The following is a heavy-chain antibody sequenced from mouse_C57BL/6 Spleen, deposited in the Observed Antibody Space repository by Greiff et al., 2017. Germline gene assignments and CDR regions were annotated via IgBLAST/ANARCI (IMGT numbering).Heavy chain of an antibody. V-gene: IGHV8-8*01. CDR3: ARIAGTGNWYFDV. CDR2: IWWDDAK. Sequence: ESGPGILQPSQTLSLTCSFSGFSLSTFGMGVGWIRQPSGKGLEWLAHIWWDDAKYYNPALKSRLTISKDTSKNQVFLKIANVDAADTATYYCARIAGTGNWYFDVWGTGTTVTVSS. D-gene: IGHD4-1*01. J-gene: IGHJ1*03. CDR1: GFSLSTFGMG.